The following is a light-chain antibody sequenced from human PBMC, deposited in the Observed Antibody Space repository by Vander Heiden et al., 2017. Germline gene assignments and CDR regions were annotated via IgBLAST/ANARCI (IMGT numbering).Light chain of an antibody. V-gene: IGLV3-1*01. Sequence: SYELTQPPSVSVSPGQTASITCSGDKWGDKYACWYQQKPGQSPVLVIYQDSKRPSGIPERFSGSNSGNTATLTISGTQAMDEADYYCQEWDSSTVVFGGGTKLTVL. J-gene: IGLJ2*01. CDR3: QEWDSSTVV. CDR2: QDS. CDR1: KWGDKY.